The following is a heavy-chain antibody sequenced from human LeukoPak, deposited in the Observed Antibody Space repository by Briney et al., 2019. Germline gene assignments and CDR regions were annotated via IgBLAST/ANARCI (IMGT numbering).Heavy chain of an antibody. V-gene: IGHV3-7*01. J-gene: IGHJ6*02. D-gene: IGHD1-14*01. Sequence: GGSLRLSCAASGFTFSSYWMSWVRQAPGKGLEWVANIKQDGSEKYYVDSVKGRFTISRDNAKNSLYLQMNSLRAEDTAVYYCARVFSPGGLRPGGGMDVWGQGTTVTVSS. CDR2: IKQDGSEK. CDR3: ARVFSPGGLRPGGGMDV. CDR1: GFTFSSYW.